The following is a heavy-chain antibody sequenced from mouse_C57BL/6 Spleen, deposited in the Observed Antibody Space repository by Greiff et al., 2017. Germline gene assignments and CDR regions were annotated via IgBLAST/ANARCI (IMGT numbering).Heavy chain of an antibody. D-gene: IGHD2-4*01. CDR2: INYDGSST. Sequence: EVQLVESEGGLVQPGSSMKLSCTASGFTFSDYYMAWVRQVPEKGLEWVANINYDGSSTYYLDSLKSRFIISRDNAKNILYLQMSSLKSEDTATYYCARVDYEYDRGFDYWGQGTTLTVSS. J-gene: IGHJ2*01. CDR1: GFTFSDYY. V-gene: IGHV5-16*01. CDR3: ARVDYEYDRGFDY.